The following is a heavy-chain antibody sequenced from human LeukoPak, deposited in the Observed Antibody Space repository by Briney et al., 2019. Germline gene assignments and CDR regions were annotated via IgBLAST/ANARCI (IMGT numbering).Heavy chain of an antibody. V-gene: IGHV3-7*01. J-gene: IGHJ4*02. CDR3: ARDEDAF. Sequence: GGSLRLSCAASGFTFSSYWMNWARQAPGKGLEWVASINHNGNVNYYVDSVKGRFTISRDNVKNSLFLQLNSLRDEDTAVYYCARDEDAFGGQGTLVTVSS. CDR1: GFTFSSYW. CDR2: INHNGNVN.